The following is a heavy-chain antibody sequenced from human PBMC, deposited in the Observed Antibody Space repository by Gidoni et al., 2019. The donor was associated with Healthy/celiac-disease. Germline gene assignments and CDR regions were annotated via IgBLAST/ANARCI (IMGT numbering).Heavy chain of an antibody. CDR2: ISSSSRTI. J-gene: IGHJ3*02. CDR1: GLTFSSYS. Sequence: EVQLVESGGGSVQPGGSMRLSCPAYGLTFSSYSMNWVSQAPGKGLEWVAYISSSSRTIYDADSVKGRFTISRDNAKNSLYLQMKSLRDEDTAVYYCARELIFLTRAFDIWGQGTMVTVSS. CDR3: ARELIFLTRAFDI. V-gene: IGHV3-48*02. D-gene: IGHD2-21*01.